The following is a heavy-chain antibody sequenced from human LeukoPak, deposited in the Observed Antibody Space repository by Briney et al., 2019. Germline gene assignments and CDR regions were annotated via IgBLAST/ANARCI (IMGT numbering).Heavy chain of an antibody. CDR1: GFTFDDYA. D-gene: IGHD5-24*01. J-gene: IGHJ4*02. V-gene: IGHV3-9*01. CDR3: AKGEMGTITRTSTFDN. Sequence: GGSLRLSCAASGFTFDDYAMHWVRQAPGKGLEWVSGISWNSGTIGYADSVRGRFTISRDNAKNSLYLQMNSLRPEDTAFYYCAKGEMGTITRTSTFDNWGQGSLVTVSS. CDR2: ISWNSGTI.